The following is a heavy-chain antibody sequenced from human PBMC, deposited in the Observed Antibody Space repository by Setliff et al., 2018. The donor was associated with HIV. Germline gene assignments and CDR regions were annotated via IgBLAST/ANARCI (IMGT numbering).Heavy chain of an antibody. J-gene: IGHJ5*02. CDR2: IFGSGTT. CDR3: ARDRSKYGTGSSAYNWFDP. D-gene: IGHD3-16*01. Sequence: SETLSLTCSVSTDSISNSHWSWMRQTAGKGLEWIGRIFGSGTTHYTPSLESRVTVSIDTAKKQFFLRPNSVTAADTAVYFCARDRSKYGTGSSAYNWFDPWGPGTLVTVSS. V-gene: IGHV4-4*07. CDR1: TDSISNSH.